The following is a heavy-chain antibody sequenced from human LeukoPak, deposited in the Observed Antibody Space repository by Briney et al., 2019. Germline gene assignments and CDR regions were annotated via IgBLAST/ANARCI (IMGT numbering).Heavy chain of an antibody. V-gene: IGHV1-69*13. D-gene: IGHD3-10*01. CDR2: IIPIFGTA. CDR1: GGTFSSYA. CDR3: ARDLTYYYGSGSSGVYYFDY. J-gene: IGHJ4*02. Sequence: GASVKVSCKASGGTFSSYAISWVRQAPGQGLEWMGGIIPIFGTANYAQKFQGRVTITADESTSTAYMELSSLRSEDTAVYYCARDLTYYYGSGSSGVYYFDYWGQGTLVTVSS.